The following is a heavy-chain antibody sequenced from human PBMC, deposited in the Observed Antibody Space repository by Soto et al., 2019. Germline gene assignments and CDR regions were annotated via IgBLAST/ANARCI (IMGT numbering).Heavy chain of an antibody. D-gene: IGHD6-6*01. V-gene: IGHV1-69*06. J-gene: IGHJ4*02. CDR1: GGTFSSYA. CDR3: AHSSSGPRFDY. Sequence: ASVKVSCKVSGGTFSSYAISGVRQAPGQGLGWRGGSIPIFGRANYAQKFQGRVTITADNSKSPAYMELSILRSEDTAVYYCAHSSSGPRFDYWGQGTLRTASS. CDR2: SIPIFGRA.